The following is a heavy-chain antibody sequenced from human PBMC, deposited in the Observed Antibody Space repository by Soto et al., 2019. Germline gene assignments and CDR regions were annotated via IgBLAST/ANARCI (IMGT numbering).Heavy chain of an antibody. V-gene: IGHV4-59*01. CDR2: IYYSGST. J-gene: IGHJ5*02. CDR1: GGSISSYY. CDR3: ARTSGYCSSTSCDNWFDP. D-gene: IGHD2-2*01. Sequence: SETLSLTCTVSGGSISSYYWSWIRQPPGKGLEWIGYIYYSGSTNYNPSLKSRVTISVDTSKNQFSLKLSSVTAADTAVYYCARTSGYCSSTSCDNWFDPWGQGTLVTVSS.